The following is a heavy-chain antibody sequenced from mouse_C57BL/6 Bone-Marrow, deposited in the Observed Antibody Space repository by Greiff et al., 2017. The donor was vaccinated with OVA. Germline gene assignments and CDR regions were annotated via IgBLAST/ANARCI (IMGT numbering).Heavy chain of an antibody. CDR2: FHPYNDDT. CDR3: ARGVRDYDRVFAY. D-gene: IGHD2-4*01. J-gene: IGHJ3*01. CDR1: GYTFTTYP. V-gene: IGHV1-47*01. Sequence: QVQLQQSGAELVKPGASVKMSCKASGYTFTTYPIEWMKQNHEKSLEWIGNFHPYNDDTKSNEKFKGKATLTVEKSSSTVYLELSRLTSDDSAVYYCARGVRDYDRVFAYWGQGTLVTVSA.